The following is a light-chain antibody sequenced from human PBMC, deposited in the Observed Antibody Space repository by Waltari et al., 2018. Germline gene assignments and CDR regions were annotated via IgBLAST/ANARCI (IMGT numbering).Light chain of an antibody. V-gene: IGLV3-25*03. CDR1: TLPKQY. J-gene: IGLJ3*02. CDR3: QSADTSGVYPR. Sequence: SYDLTQLPSVSVPPGQTAKVTCSGDTLPKQYAYWYQKKPGQAPLLLIYQDTERPSGSSERFSGSSSGTTVTLTISDVQAEDEADYYCQSADTSGVYPRFGGGTKLTVL. CDR2: QDT.